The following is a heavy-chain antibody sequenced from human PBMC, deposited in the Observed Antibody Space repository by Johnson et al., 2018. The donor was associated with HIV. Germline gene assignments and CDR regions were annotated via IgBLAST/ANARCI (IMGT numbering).Heavy chain of an antibody. J-gene: IGHJ3*02. D-gene: IGHD3-22*01. CDR1: GFTLSSNC. CDR3: ASTHTLYYYDGTGYRWATAFDI. V-gene: IGHV3-53*01. Sequence: VQLVESGGGLIQPGGSLRLSCAASGFTLSSNCMTWVRQAPGKGLEWVSVLYSGGNTYYADSVKGRFTISRDSSKNTFYLEMNSLTAEDTAVYYCASTHTLYYYDGTGYRWATAFDILGQGTMVTISS. CDR2: LYSGGNT.